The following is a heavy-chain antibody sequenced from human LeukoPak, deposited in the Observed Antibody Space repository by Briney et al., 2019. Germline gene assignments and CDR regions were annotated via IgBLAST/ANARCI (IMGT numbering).Heavy chain of an antibody. D-gene: IGHD6-13*01. Sequence: PGGTLRLSCAASGFTLSSYEMNWVRQAPGKGLEWISYISRTSNSIYYADSVKGRFTISRDSAKNSLYLQMNSLRAEDTAVYYCARGPYSSNWYVDYWGQGTLVTVAS. J-gene: IGHJ4*02. CDR2: ISRTSNSI. V-gene: IGHV3-48*03. CDR1: GFTLSSYE. CDR3: ARGPYSSNWYVDY.